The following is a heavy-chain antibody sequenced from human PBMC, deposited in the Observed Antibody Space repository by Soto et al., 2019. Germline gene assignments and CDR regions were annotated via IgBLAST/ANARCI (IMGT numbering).Heavy chain of an antibody. CDR1: GFTFSSYA. D-gene: IGHD6-13*01. CDR3: AREGRIAAAGRFDY. CDR2: IYYSGST. J-gene: IGHJ4*02. V-gene: IGHV4-31*02. Sequence: VQLLESGGGLVQPGGSLRLSCAASGFTFSSYAMSWVRQVPGKGLEWIGYIYYSGSTYYNPSLKSRVAMSVDTSKNQFSLKLSSVTAADTAIYYCAREGRIAAAGRFDYWGQGTLVTVSS.